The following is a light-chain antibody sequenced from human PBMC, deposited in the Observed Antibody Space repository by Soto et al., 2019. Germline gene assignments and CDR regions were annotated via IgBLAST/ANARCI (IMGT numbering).Light chain of an antibody. CDR3: QQYNNWPIT. Sequence: EVMMTQFPDTVSVTPGETVTLSCGASQSVRTNLAWYQQKPGQAPRLFIFGASTRATGIPPRFSGSGSGTEFTLTISSLQSEDFAVYYCQQYNNWPITFGQGTRLVIK. CDR2: GAS. CDR1: QSVRTN. J-gene: IGKJ5*01. V-gene: IGKV3-15*01.